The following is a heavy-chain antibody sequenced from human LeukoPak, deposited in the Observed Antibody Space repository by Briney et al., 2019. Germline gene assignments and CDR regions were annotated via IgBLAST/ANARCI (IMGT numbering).Heavy chain of an antibody. J-gene: IGHJ3*02. Sequence: PSETLSLTCTVSGGSISSYYWSWIRQPPGKGLEWIGYIYYSGSTNYNPSLKSRVTISVDTSKNQFSLKLSSVTAADTAVYYCARYDEGFAGYSRSFDIWGQGTMVTVSS. CDR3: ARYDEGFAGYSRSFDI. CDR1: GGSISSYY. D-gene: IGHD2-21*01. V-gene: IGHV4-59*12. CDR2: IYYSGST.